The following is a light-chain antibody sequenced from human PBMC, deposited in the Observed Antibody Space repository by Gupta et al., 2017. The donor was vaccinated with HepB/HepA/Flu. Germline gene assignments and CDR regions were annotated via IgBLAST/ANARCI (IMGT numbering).Light chain of an antibody. V-gene: IGKV4-1*01. CDR2: WAS. Sequence: DIVMTQSLDPLAVSLGERATINCKSSQSVLYSSNNKNYLAWYQQKPGQPPKLLIYWASTRESGVPDRFSGSGSGTDFTLTISSLQAEDVAVYYCQQYYSTPQLTFGGGTKVEIK. J-gene: IGKJ4*01. CDR3: QQYYSTPQLT. CDR1: QSVLYSSNNKNY.